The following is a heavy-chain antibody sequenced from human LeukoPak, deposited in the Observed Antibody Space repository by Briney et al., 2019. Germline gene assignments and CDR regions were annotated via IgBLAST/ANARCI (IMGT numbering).Heavy chain of an antibody. V-gene: IGHV3-48*04. CDR1: GFTFRTYG. J-gene: IGHJ4*01. Sequence: GGSLRLSCAASGFTFRTYGMNWVRHAPGKGLEWISYSDSDTVYYSNSVEGRFTISRDNAKNSLYLQMNSLRAEDTAMYYCARETRGESDYWGHGTLVTVSS. CDR3: ARETRGESDY. CDR2: SDSDTV. D-gene: IGHD3-10*01.